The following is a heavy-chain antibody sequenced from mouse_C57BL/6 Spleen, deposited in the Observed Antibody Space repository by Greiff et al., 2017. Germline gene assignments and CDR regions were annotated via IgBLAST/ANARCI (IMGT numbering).Heavy chain of an antibody. Sequence: EVQRVESGEGLVKPGGSLKLSCAASGFTFSSYAMSWVRQTPEKRLEWVAYISSGGAYIYYADTVKGRFTISRDNARNTLYLQMSSLKSEDTAMYYCTRAAYYSNYGYFDVWGTGTTVTVAS. CDR3: TRAAYYSNYGYFDV. V-gene: IGHV5-9-1*02. CDR1: GFTFSSYA. J-gene: IGHJ1*03. CDR2: ISSGGAYI. D-gene: IGHD2-5*01.